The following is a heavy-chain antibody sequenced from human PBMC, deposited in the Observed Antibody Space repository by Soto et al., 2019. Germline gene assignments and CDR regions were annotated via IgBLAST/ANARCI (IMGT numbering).Heavy chain of an antibody. V-gene: IGHV4-4*02. CDR3: ARAPRGYGMDV. CDR1: GDSVSSNSW. J-gene: IGHJ6*02. CDR2: IHHSGST. Sequence: QVQLQESGPRLVKPSGTLSLTCTVSGDSVSSNSWWSWVRQPPGKGLEWIGEIHHSGSTNYNSSLTSRVSISIDKSRSQVSLNLYSVTAADAAVFYCARAPRGYGMDVWGQGTTVSVSS.